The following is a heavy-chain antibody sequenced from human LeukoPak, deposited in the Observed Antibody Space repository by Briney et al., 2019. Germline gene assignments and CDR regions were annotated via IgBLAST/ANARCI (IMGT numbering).Heavy chain of an antibody. CDR1: SGSISTSNYY. V-gene: IGHV4-61*05. D-gene: IGHD2-15*01. CDR2: IFYSGST. Sequence: KPSETLSLTCTVSSGSISTSNYYWGWVRQPPGKALEWIGNIFYSGSTNYNPSLKSRVTISVDTSKNQFSLKLSSVTAADTAVYYCARGGYQVLIDWGQGTLVTVSS. J-gene: IGHJ4*02. CDR3: ARGGYQVLID.